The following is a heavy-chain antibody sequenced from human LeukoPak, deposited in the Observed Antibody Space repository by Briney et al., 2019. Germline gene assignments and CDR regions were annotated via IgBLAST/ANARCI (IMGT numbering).Heavy chain of an antibody. CDR3: ARDRDGGNSAYAFDI. CDR2: INPSGGST. J-gene: IGHJ3*02. V-gene: IGHV1-46*01. D-gene: IGHD4-23*01. CDR1: GYTFTSYY. Sequence: ASVKVSCKASGYTFTSYYMHWVRQAPGQGLEWMGIINPSGGSTSYAQKFQGRVTMTRDTSTSTVYMELSSLRSEDTAVYYCARDRDGGNSAYAFDIWGQGTMVTVSS.